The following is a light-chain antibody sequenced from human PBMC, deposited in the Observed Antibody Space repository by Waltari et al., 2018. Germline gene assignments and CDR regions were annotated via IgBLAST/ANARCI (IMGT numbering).Light chain of an antibody. CDR2: ENS. Sequence: QSVLTQPPSVSAAPGQRVTIPCSGGSSNIGNNYVPWYRQFPGTAPKLLIYENSERPSGIPGRFSGSKSGTSATLDITGLQAGDEADYYCGTWDSSLSGAVFGGGTHLTVL. CDR3: GTWDSSLSGAV. V-gene: IGLV1-51*02. CDR1: SSNIGNNY. J-gene: IGLJ7*01.